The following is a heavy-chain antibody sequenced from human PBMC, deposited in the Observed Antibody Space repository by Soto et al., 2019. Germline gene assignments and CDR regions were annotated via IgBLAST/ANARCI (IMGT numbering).Heavy chain of an antibody. Sequence: PGESLMISGTCSGNSFTRYWIGGVRQMPGKGLRWMGIIYPGDSDTRYSTSFQGQVTISADKSISTTYLQWSSLKASDTAMYYCARHGWSNSVYDAFGIWGQGTMVTVSS. CDR3: ARHGWSNSVYDAFGI. V-gene: IGHV5-51*01. CDR1: GNSFTRYW. CDR2: IYPGDSDT. J-gene: IGHJ3*02. D-gene: IGHD3-3*01.